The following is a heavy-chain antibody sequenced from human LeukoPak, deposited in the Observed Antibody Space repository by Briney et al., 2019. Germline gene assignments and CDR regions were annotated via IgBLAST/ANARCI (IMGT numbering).Heavy chain of an antibody. CDR3: ARGHYDILTSYRQYYFDY. V-gene: IGHV4-59*01. J-gene: IGHJ4*02. CDR2: IYYSGST. Sequence: SETLSLTCTVSGGSISSYYWSWIRQPPGKGLEWIGYIYYSGSTNYNPSLKSRVTISVDTSKNQFSLKLSSVTAADTAVYYCARGHYDILTSYRQYYFDYWGQGTLVTVSS. CDR1: GGSISSYY. D-gene: IGHD3-9*01.